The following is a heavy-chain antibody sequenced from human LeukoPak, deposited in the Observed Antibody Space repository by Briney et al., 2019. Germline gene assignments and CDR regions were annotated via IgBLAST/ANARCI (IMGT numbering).Heavy chain of an antibody. D-gene: IGHD1-26*01. CDR2: ISDSSGTT. CDR1: GFTFSTYA. V-gene: IGHV3-23*01. CDR3: AKHKGPGSFDY. Sequence: GGSLRLSCAASGFTFSTYAMSWARQTPGKGLEWVSGISDSSGTTYYADSVKGRFTISRDNSKNTLYLQMNSLRAEDTALYYCAKHKGPGSFDYWGLGTLVTVSS. J-gene: IGHJ4*02.